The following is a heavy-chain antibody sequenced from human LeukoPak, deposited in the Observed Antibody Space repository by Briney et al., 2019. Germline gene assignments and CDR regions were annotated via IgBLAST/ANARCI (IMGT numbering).Heavy chain of an antibody. CDR1: GFTFSTYA. Sequence: PGGSLRLSCAASGFTFSTYAMSWVRQAPGKGLECVSALSGNGNTIYYADSVKGRFTISRDDSRNTLYLQMNSLRGDDTAVYYCAKDVGKWESLHFFDYWGQGTLVTVSS. CDR2: LSGNGNTI. J-gene: IGHJ4*02. D-gene: IGHD1-26*01. V-gene: IGHV3-23*01. CDR3: AKDVGKWESLHFFDY.